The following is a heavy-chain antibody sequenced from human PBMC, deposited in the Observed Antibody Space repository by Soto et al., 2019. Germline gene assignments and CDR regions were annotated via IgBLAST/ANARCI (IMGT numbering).Heavy chain of an antibody. CDR2: ISAYTGNT. CDR3: ARSPLHPYDY. J-gene: IGHJ4*02. Sequence: QVQLVQSGAEVKKPGASVKVSCKASGYTFTSYGISWVRQAPGKGLELMGWISAYTGNTNYAQKLQGRVTITTATSTSTAYMDLRSLRSDDTAVYYCARSPLHPYDYWGQGTLVTVSS. V-gene: IGHV1-18*01. CDR1: GYTFTSYG.